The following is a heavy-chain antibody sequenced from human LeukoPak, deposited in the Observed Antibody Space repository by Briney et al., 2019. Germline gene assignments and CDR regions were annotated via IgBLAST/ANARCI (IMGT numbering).Heavy chain of an antibody. D-gene: IGHD2-8*02. CDR2: ISYDGRNK. CDR1: GFNFSNYG. V-gene: IGHV3-33*01. Sequence: GGSLRLSCAASGFNFSNYGMQWVRQAPGKGLEWVAFISYDGRNKDYADSVKGRFTISRDNSKNTFYLEMGSLRADDTGVYFCSRSICTGKTCHPDYWGQGTRVTVSS. CDR3: SRSICTGKTCHPDY. J-gene: IGHJ4*02.